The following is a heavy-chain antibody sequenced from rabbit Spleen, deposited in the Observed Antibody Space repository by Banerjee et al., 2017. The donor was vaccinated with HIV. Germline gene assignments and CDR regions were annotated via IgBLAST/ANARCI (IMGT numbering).Heavy chain of an antibody. V-gene: IGHV1S45*01. D-gene: IGHD1-1*01. CDR3: ARDTSSSFSSYGMDL. CDR1: GVSFSSSSY. Sequence: EQLVESGGDLVKPGASLTLTCTASGVSFSSSSYICWVRQAPGKGLEWIACIATGSSGFTYFATWAKGRFTCSKTSSTAVTLQMTRLTAADTATYFCARDTSSSFSSYGMDLWGPGTLVTVS. CDR2: IATGSSGFT. J-gene: IGHJ6*01.